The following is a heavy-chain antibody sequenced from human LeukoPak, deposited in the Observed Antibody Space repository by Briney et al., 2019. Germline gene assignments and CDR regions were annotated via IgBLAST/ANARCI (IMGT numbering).Heavy chain of an antibody. Sequence: SETLSLTCAVYDESFSGYYWSWIRQPPGKGLEWIGEINHSGSINYNPSLKSRVTISLDTSKSQFSLRLSSVTAADTAVYYCARRSDSSGYPFDYWGQGTLVTVSS. V-gene: IGHV4-34*01. CDR3: ARRSDSSGYPFDY. CDR2: INHSGSI. CDR1: DESFSGYY. J-gene: IGHJ4*02. D-gene: IGHD3-22*01.